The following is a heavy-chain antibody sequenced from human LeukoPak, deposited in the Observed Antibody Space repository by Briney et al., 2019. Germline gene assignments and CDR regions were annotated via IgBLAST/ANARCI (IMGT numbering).Heavy chain of an antibody. J-gene: IGHJ4*02. CDR2: INAGNGNT. D-gene: IGHD3-9*01. V-gene: IGHV1-3*01. Sequence: EASVKVSCKASGYTFTSYAMHWVRQAPGQRLEWMGWINAGNGNTKYSQKFQGRVTITRDTSASTAYMELSSLRSEDTAVYYCARATGKDILTGRKLDNWGQGTLVTVSS. CDR1: GYTFTSYA. CDR3: ARATGKDILTGRKLDN.